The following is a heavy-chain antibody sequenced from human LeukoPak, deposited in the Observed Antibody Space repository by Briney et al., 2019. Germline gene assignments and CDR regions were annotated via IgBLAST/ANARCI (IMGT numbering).Heavy chain of an antibody. D-gene: IGHD3-3*01. CDR1: GGSISSGGYY. CDR2: IYHSGST. Sequence: SETLSLTCTVSGGSISSGGYYWSWIRQPPGKGLEWIGYIYHSGSTYYNPSLKSRVTISVDRSKNQFSLKLSSVTAADTAVYYCARVIGITIFGVARRARFGPWGQGTLVTVSS. CDR3: ARVIGITIFGVARRARFGP. V-gene: IGHV4-30-2*01. J-gene: IGHJ5*02.